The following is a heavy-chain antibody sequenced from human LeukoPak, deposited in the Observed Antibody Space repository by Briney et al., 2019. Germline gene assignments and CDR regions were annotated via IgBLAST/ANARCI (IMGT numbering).Heavy chain of an antibody. V-gene: IGHV1-2*06. CDR1: GYTFTAYN. D-gene: IGHD2-21*02. Sequence: GASVQVSVKASGYTFTAYNMHWVRQAPGQGLEWMGRINPNTGGTNYALKFRGRVSMTRDTSIRTVYMELTSLRSDDTAVYYCARLGYCDGDCTSTDYWYFDLWGRGTLVAVSS. J-gene: IGHJ2*01. CDR3: ARLGYCDGDCTSTDYWYFDL. CDR2: INPNTGGT.